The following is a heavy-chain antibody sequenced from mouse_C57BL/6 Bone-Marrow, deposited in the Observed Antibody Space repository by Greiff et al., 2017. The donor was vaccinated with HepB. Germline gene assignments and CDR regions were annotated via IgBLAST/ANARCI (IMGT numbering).Heavy chain of an antibody. V-gene: IGHV1-50*01. CDR3: ARGVTYDY. CDR2: IDPSDSYT. CDR1: GYTFTSYW. Sequence: QVQLQQSGAELVKPGASVKLSCKASGYTFTSYWMQWVKQRPGQGLEWIGEIDPSDSYTNYNQKFKGKATLTVDTSSSTAYMQLSSLTSEDSAVYYCARGVTYDYWGQGTTLTVSS. D-gene: IGHD2-1*01. J-gene: IGHJ2*01.